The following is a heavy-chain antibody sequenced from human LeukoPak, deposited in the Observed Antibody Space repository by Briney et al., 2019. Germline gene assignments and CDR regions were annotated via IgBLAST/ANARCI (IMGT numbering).Heavy chain of an antibody. D-gene: IGHD2-21*01. CDR3: ARETSYSYYYGMDV. Sequence: VWSLRLSCAASGFTFSSYGMHWVRQAPGKGLEWVAVIWYDGSNKYYADSVKGRFTISRDNSKNTLYLQMNSLRAEDTAVYYCARETSYSYYYGMDVWGQGTTVTVSS. V-gene: IGHV3-33*01. CDR1: GFTFSSYG. J-gene: IGHJ6*02. CDR2: IWYDGSNK.